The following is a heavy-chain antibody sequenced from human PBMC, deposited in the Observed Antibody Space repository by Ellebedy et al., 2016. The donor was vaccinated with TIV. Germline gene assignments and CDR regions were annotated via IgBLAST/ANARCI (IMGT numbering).Heavy chain of an antibody. V-gene: IGHV5-51*01. CDR1: GYSFNSYW. CDR2: IYPGDSDT. CDR3: SRGSGLQLWLRERSLYSNGMDV. D-gene: IGHD5-18*01. Sequence: GESLKISCKASGYSFNSYWIGWVRQMPGKGLEWMGIIYPGDSDTKYSPSFQGQVTISADKSVSTAYLQWSSLKASDNAVYYCSRGSGLQLWLRERSLYSNGMDVWGQGTTVTVSS. J-gene: IGHJ6*02.